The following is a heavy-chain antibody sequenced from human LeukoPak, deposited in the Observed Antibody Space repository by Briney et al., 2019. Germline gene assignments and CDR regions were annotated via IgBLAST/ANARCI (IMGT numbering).Heavy chain of an antibody. Sequence: GRSLRLSCAASGFTFDDYAMHWVRQAPGKGLEWVSGISWNSGSIGYADSVKGRFTISRDNAKNSLYLQMNSLRAEDTALYYCAKGGYGSGSYYTYFDYWGQGTLVTVSS. J-gene: IGHJ4*02. CDR2: ISWNSGSI. CDR3: AKGGYGSGSYYTYFDY. CDR1: GFTFDDYA. V-gene: IGHV3-9*01. D-gene: IGHD3-10*01.